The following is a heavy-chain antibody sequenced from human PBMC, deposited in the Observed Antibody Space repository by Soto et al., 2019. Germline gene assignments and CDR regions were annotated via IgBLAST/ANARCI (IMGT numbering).Heavy chain of an antibody. J-gene: IGHJ4*02. D-gene: IGHD2-2*01. CDR2: IDPSDSYT. CDR1: GYSFTSYW. V-gene: IGHV5-10-1*01. CDR3: ASQDMPEFDY. Sequence: GQSLKISCKGSGYSFTSYWISWVRQMPGKGLEWMGRIDPSDSYTNYSPSFQGHVTISADKSISTAYLQWSSLKASDTAMYYCASQDMPEFDYWGQGNLVTVSS.